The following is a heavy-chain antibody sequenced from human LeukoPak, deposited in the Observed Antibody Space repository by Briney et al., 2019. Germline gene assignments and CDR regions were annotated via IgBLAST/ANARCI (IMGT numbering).Heavy chain of an antibody. CDR1: GYTFTSYG. CDR2: ISAYNGNT. V-gene: IGHV1-18*01. Sequence: ASVKVSCKASGYTFTSYGISWVRQAPGQGLEWMGWISAYNGNTNYAQKLQGRVTMTTDTSTSTAYMELRSLRSDDTAVHYCARAHYDILTGPGPHDYWGQGTLVTVSS. J-gene: IGHJ4*02. CDR3: ARAHYDILTGPGPHDY. D-gene: IGHD3-9*01.